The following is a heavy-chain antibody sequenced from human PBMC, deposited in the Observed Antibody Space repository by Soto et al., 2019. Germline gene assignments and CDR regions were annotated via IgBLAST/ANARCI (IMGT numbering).Heavy chain of an antibody. CDR1: GLTFRDYA. Sequence: WRSKRLPCAAAGLTFRDYAMRWVSQAPGKGLEWVAVISYDGSEKYYVDSVKGRFTISRDNAKYSLYLQMNSLRAEDTAVYYCGRGGGLRGSDGWGQGTLVTVSS. CDR2: ISYDGSEK. D-gene: IGHD3-10*01. V-gene: IGHV3-30*04. CDR3: GRGGGLRGSDG. J-gene: IGHJ4*02.